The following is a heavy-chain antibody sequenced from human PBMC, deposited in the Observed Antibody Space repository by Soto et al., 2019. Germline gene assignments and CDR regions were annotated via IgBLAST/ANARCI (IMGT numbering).Heavy chain of an antibody. V-gene: IGHV3-30-3*01. J-gene: IGHJ6*02. D-gene: IGHD6-19*01. Sequence: GSLRLSCAASGFTFSSCAMHWVRQAPGKGLEWVAVISYDGSNKYYADSVKGRFTISRDKSKNTLYLQMNSLRPEDTAVYYCARVAGPYYYYYYCMDVWGQGTTVTVSS. CDR2: ISYDGSNK. CDR1: GFTFSSCA. CDR3: ARVAGPYYYYYYCMDV.